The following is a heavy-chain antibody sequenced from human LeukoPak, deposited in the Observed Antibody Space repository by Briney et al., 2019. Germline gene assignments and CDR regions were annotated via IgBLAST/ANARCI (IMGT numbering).Heavy chain of an antibody. CDR2: INPNSGGT. CDR3: ARSITMVRGVITGSLDY. Sequence: GASVKVSCKASGYTFTGYYMHWVRQAPGQGLEWMGWINPNSGGTNYAQKFQGRVTMTRDTSISTAYMELSRLRSDDTAVYYCARSITMVRGVITGSLDYWGQGTLVTVSS. V-gene: IGHV1-2*02. J-gene: IGHJ4*02. CDR1: GYTFTGYY. D-gene: IGHD3-10*01.